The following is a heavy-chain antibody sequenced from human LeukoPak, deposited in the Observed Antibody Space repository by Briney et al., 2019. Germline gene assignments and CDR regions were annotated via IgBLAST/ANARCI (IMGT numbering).Heavy chain of an antibody. V-gene: IGHV1-18*01. D-gene: IGHD2-2*01. J-gene: IGHJ3*02. Sequence: ASVKVSCKASGYTFTRYGISWVRQAPGQGLEWMGWINGYNGNTNYAQKFQGRVTMTTDTSTSTAYMELRNLRSDDTAVYYCARAGLSTLNAFDIWGQGTMVTVSS. CDR1: GYTFTRYG. CDR2: INGYNGNT. CDR3: ARAGLSTLNAFDI.